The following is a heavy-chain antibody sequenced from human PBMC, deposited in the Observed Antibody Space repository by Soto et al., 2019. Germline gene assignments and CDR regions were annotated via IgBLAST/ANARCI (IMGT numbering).Heavy chain of an antibody. CDR2: ITSSSSYT. J-gene: IGHJ3*02. V-gene: IGHV3-11*05. CDR3: ARADHYDTSGYHDAFDI. CDR1: GFTFSDYY. D-gene: IGHD3-22*01. Sequence: PGGSLRLSCAASGFTFSDYYMSWIRQAPGKGLEWVSYITSSSSYTIYADSVRGRFTISRDNAKNSLFLQMNSLRAEDTAVYYCARADHYDTSGYHDAFDIWGQGTMVTVSS.